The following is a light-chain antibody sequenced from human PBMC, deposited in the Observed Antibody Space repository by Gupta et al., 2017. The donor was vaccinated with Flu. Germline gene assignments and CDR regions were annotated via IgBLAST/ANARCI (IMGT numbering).Light chain of an antibody. CDR3: QQRYSTLSS. CDR2: AAS. J-gene: IGKJ2*03. V-gene: IGKV1-39*01. CDR1: QSISRY. Sequence: DIQMTQSPSSLSASVGDRVTITCRASQSISRYLNWYQQKPGKAPKLLIYAASRLKSGVPSRFSGSGSGTDFTLTISSRQPEDFATYYCQQRYSTLSSFGQRTKVEIK.